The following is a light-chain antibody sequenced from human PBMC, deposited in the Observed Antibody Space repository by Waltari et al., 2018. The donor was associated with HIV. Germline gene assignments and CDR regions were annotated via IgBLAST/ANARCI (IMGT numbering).Light chain of an antibody. Sequence: QSVVTQPPSVSGTPGQRVTISCSGSDSNIGSNIVSWYQQLPETAPKLLIYRNDQRPSGIPDRFSASKSGASAFLAISGLRSDDDGDYYCAAWDDSLNAVLFGGGTKLTVL. CDR1: DSNIGSNI. CDR2: RND. J-gene: IGLJ2*01. CDR3: AAWDDSLNAVL. V-gene: IGLV1-44*01.